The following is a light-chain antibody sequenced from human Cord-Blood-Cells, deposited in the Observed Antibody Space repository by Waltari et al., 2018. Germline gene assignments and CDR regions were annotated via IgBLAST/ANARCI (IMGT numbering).Light chain of an antibody. J-gene: IGKJ1*01. CDR2: CAS. V-gene: IGKV3-20*01. CDR1: QSVSSRY. Sequence: DIVLTQSPGTLSLSPGDRATLSCRASQSVSSRYLAWYQQKPGQAPRLLIYCASSRATGIPDRFSGSGSGTDFTLTISILEPEDFAVYYCQQYGSSPTWTFGQGTKVEIK. CDR3: QQYGSSPTWT.